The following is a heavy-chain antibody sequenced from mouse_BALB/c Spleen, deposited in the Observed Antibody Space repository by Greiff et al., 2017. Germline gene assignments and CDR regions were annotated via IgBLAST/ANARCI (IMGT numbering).Heavy chain of an antibody. J-gene: IGHJ2*01. CDR2: ISSGGST. CDR3: ARRSVDY. Sequence: EVQLVESGGGLVKPGGSLKLSCAASGFTFSSYAMSWVRQTPEKRLEWVASISSGGSTYYPDSVKGRFTISRDNARNILYLQMSSLRSEDTAMYYCARRSVDYWGQGTTLTVSS. V-gene: IGHV5-6-5*01. CDR1: GFTFSSYA.